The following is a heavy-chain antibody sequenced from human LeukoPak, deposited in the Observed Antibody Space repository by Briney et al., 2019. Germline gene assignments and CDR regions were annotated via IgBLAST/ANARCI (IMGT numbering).Heavy chain of an antibody. Sequence: GRSLRLSCAASGFTFSTYAMHWVRQAPGKGLEWVAVISYDGSNKYYADSVKGRFTISRDNSKNTLYLQMNSLRAEDTAVYYCAKVGSSSWYARYLNYWGQGTLVTVSS. CDR1: GFTFSTYA. CDR2: ISYDGSNK. V-gene: IGHV3-30-3*01. CDR3: AKVGSSSWYARYLNY. J-gene: IGHJ4*02. D-gene: IGHD6-13*01.